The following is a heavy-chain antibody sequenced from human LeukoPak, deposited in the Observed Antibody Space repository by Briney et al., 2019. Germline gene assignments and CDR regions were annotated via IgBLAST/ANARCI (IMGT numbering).Heavy chain of an antibody. Sequence: QPGGSLRLSCEASGFTFSSYAMSWVRQAPGNGLAWVSVISSSADSTYYADSVKGRFTISRDNSKNTLYLQMNNLRAEDTAVYYCAKPLEKYTYGGNFDYWGQGILVTVSS. J-gene: IGHJ4*02. CDR1: GFTFSSYA. CDR2: ISSSADST. V-gene: IGHV3-23*01. CDR3: AKPLEKYTYGGNFDY. D-gene: IGHD4-23*01.